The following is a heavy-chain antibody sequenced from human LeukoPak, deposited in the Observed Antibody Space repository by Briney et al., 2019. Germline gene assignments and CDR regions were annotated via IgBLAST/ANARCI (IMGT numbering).Heavy chain of an antibody. Sequence: ASVTVSCKVSGYTLTELSMHWVRQAPGKGLEWMGGFDPEDGETIYAQKFQGRVTMTEDTSTDTAYMELSSLRSEDTAVYYCARSQLGYYDFWTTREYYYMDVWGKGTTVTVSS. CDR1: GYTLTELS. CDR3: ARSQLGYYDFWTTREYYYMDV. D-gene: IGHD3-3*01. J-gene: IGHJ6*03. CDR2: FDPEDGET. V-gene: IGHV1-24*01.